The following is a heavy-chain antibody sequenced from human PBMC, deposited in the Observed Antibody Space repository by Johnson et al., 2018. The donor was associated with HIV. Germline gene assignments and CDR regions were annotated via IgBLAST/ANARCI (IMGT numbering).Heavy chain of an antibody. Sequence: VQLVESGGGLVQPGGSLRLSCAASGFTVSSNYMSWVRQAPGKGLEWVSGINWHGGSTGSADSLKGRFTISRDNAKNSLYLQINSLRAEDTALYCCARGSGSYYSNAFDIWGQGTMVTVSS. J-gene: IGHJ3*02. CDR3: ARGSGSYYSNAFDI. V-gene: IGHV3-20*04. D-gene: IGHD1-26*01. CDR2: INWHGGST. CDR1: GFTVSSNY.